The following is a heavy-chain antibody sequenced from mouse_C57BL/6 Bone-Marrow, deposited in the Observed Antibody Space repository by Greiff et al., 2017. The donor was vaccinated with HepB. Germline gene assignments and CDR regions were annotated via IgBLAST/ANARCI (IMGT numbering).Heavy chain of an antibody. CDR1: GYTFTSYW. D-gene: IGHD2-1*01. J-gene: IGHJ2*01. Sequence: QVQLKQPGAELVKPGASVKLSCKASGYTFTSYWMHWVKQRPGQGLEWIGMIHPNSGSTNYNEKFKSKATLTVDKSSSTAYMQLSSLTSEDSAVYYCARGELQRNYWGQGTTLTVSS. V-gene: IGHV1-64*01. CDR2: IHPNSGST. CDR3: ARGELQRNY.